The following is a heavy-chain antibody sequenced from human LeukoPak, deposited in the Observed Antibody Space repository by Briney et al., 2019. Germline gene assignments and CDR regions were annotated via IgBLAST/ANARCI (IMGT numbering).Heavy chain of an antibody. CDR2: ISYDGSNK. V-gene: IGHV3-30*18. Sequence: GGSLRLSCAASGFTFSSYGMHWVRQAPGKGLEWVAVISYDGSNKYYADSVKGRFTISRDNSKNTLYLQMNSLRAEDTAVYYCAEDLARPSDSYDILTGYYKAYGMDVWGQGTTVTVSS. D-gene: IGHD3-9*01. J-gene: IGHJ6*02. CDR1: GFTFSSYG. CDR3: AEDLARPSDSYDILTGYYKAYGMDV.